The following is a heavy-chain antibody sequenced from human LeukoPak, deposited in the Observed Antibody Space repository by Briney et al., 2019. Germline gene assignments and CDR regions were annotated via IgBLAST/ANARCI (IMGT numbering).Heavy chain of an antibody. D-gene: IGHD6-19*01. CDR3: ASTISAVTVADPRDPFDI. Sequence: GGSLRLSCAATGLTLSHNYVNWVRQAPGKGLEWVSVIYGGDITYYADSVEGRFTISRDNSKNTLHLQMNSLRAEDTAVYYCASTISAVTVADPRDPFDIWGQGTVVTVSS. V-gene: IGHV3-53*01. CDR1: GLTLSHNY. CDR2: IYGGDIT. J-gene: IGHJ3*02.